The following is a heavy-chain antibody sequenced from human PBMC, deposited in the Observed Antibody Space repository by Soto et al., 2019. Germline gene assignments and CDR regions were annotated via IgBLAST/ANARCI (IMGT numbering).Heavy chain of an antibody. CDR3: AGESGRVTTLPFDY. D-gene: IGHD4-17*01. V-gene: IGHV3-48*01. CDR1: GFTFSSYS. CDR2: ISSSSSTI. J-gene: IGHJ4*02. Sequence: GGSLRLSCAASGFTFSSYSMNWVRQAPGKGLEWVSYISSSSSTIYYADSVKGRFTISRDNAKNSLYLQMNSLRAEDTAVYYCAGESGRVTTLPFDYWGQGTLVTVSS.